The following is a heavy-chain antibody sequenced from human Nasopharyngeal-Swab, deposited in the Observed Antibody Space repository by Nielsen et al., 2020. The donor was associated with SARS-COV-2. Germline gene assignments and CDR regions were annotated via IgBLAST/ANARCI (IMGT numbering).Heavy chain of an antibody. CDR3: ARGNCSGTTCYGIDY. CDR2: LNPGNGDT. J-gene: IGHJ4*02. V-gene: IGHV1-3*01. Sequence: ASVKVSCKASGFVLTYYAVHWVRQAPGQGLEWVGWLNPGNGDTKYSQKFQGRVSLTRDTPATTAYMELSSLRSEDTAVYFCARGNCSGTTCYGIDYWGQGTLVTVSS. CDR1: GFVLTYYA. D-gene: IGHD2-15*01.